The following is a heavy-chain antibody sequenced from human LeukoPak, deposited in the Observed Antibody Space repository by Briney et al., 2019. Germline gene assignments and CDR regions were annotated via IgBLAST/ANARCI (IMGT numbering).Heavy chain of an antibody. CDR3: ARDSAFSSYSY. V-gene: IGHV3-53*01. D-gene: IGHD2-21*01. CDR2: IYHDRST. J-gene: IGHJ4*02. CDR1: GFTVGNYY. Sequence: GGSLGLSCTASGFTVGNYYMSWVRQAPGKGLEWVAIIYHDRSTYYAASVKGRFTISRDDSKNMVLLQMDSLRAEDTAIYYCARDSAFSSYSYWGQGALVTVSS.